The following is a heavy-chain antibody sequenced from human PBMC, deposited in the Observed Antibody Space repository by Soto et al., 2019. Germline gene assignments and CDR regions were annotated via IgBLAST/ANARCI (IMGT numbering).Heavy chain of an antibody. J-gene: IGHJ6*03. Sequence: ASVKVSCKASGYTFTGYYMHWVRQAPGQGLEWMGWINPNSGGTNYAQKFQGWVTMTRDTSISTAYMELSRLRSDDTAVYYCARGEYDHYYYMDVWGKGTTVTVSS. CDR2: INPNSGGT. CDR3: ARGEYDHYYYMDV. D-gene: IGHD3-10*01. V-gene: IGHV1-2*04. CDR1: GYTFTGYY.